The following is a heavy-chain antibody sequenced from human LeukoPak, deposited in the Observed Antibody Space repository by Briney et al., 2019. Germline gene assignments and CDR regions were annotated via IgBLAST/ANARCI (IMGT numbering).Heavy chain of an antibody. CDR1: GFTFSDYY. Sequence: GGSLRLSCAASGFTFSDYYMSWVRQAPGKGLEWVSVIYSGGNTYYADSVKGRFTISRDNSKNTLYLQMNSLRAEDTAVYYCANFDYWGQGTLVTVSS. CDR2: IYSGGNT. V-gene: IGHV3-53*01. CDR3: ANFDY. J-gene: IGHJ4*02.